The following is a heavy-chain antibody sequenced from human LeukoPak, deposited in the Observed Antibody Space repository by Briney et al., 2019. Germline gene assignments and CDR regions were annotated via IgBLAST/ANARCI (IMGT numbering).Heavy chain of an antibody. J-gene: IGHJ5*02. CDR1: GFTFSSYA. CDR2: ISISSTTI. CDR3: AREAITGTFGFDP. V-gene: IGHV3-48*01. Sequence: PGGSLRLSCAASGFTFSSYAMSWVRQAPGKGLEWVSYISISSTTIYYADSVKGRFTISRDNAKNSLYLQMNSLRAEDTAVYYCAREAITGTFGFDPWGQGTLVTVSS. D-gene: IGHD1-7*01.